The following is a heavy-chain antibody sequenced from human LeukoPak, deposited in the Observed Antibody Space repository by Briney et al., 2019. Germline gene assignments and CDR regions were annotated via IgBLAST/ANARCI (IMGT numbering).Heavy chain of an antibody. CDR1: GYTFTSYD. V-gene: IGHV1-8*03. J-gene: IGHJ3*02. CDR2: MNPNSGNT. D-gene: IGHD3-10*01. Sequence: ASVKVSCKASGYTFTSYDINWVRQATGQGLEWMGWMNPNSGNTGYAQKFQGRVTITRNTSISTAYMELSSLRSEDTAVYYCARGKPKITMVRGVPRDDALGIWGQGTMVTVSS. CDR3: ARGKPKITMVRGVPRDDALGI.